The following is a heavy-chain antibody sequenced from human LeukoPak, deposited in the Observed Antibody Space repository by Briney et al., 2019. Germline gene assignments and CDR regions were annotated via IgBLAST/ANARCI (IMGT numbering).Heavy chain of an antibody. CDR1: GFTFSSYA. J-gene: IGHJ4*02. Sequence: GGSLRLSCAASGFTFSSYAMHWVRQAPGKGLEYVSAISSNGGSTYYANSVKGRFTISRDNSKNTLYLQMGSPRAEDMAVYYCARDRGYYDSSGYPVYFDYWGQGTLVTVSS. V-gene: IGHV3-64*01. CDR3: ARDRGYYDSSGYPVYFDY. D-gene: IGHD3-22*01. CDR2: ISSNGGST.